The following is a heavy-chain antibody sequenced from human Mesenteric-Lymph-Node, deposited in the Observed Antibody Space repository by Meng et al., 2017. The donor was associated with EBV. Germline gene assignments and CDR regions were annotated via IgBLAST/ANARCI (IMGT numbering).Heavy chain of an antibody. J-gene: IGHJ5*02. CDR2: ISTDESVK. Sequence: QVHLVESGGGVVQPGRSQRLSCEASGFTFRDYSMHWVRQAPGKGLEWVAIISTDESVKSYQDSVRGRFTISRDNSKNTLYLQMNNLRLEDTAVYYCVRGEALVTVASGWFDPWGQGILVTVAS. CDR1: GFTFRDYS. D-gene: IGHD1-26*01. V-gene: IGHV3-30*04. CDR3: VRGEALVTVASGWFDP.